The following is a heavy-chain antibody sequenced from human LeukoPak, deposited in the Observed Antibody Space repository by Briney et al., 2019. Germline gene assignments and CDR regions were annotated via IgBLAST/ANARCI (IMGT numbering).Heavy chain of an antibody. Sequence: GASVKVSCKASGYTFTSYGISWVRQAPGQGLEWMGWINPNSGGTNYAQKFQGRVTMTRDTSISTAYMELSRLRSDDTAVYYCARGMGGDRSSFDYWGQGTLVTVSS. CDR2: INPNSGGT. CDR1: GYTFTSYG. D-gene: IGHD2-21*01. J-gene: IGHJ4*02. V-gene: IGHV1-2*02. CDR3: ARGMGGDRSSFDY.